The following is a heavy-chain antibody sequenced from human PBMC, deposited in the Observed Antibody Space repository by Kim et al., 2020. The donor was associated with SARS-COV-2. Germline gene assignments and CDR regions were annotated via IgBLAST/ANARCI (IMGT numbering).Heavy chain of an antibody. J-gene: IGHJ6*02. CDR2: ISHDGNSK. D-gene: IGHD3-10*01. V-gene: IGHV3-30*18. Sequence: GGSLRLSCAGPGFTFSGYVIHWVRQPPGRGLEWVAAISHDGNSKNYGDSVKGRFSISRDNFKNTLHLEMNSLRPDDTAVYYCAKVNIGYYYGSGASMDVWGQGTTVTVSS. CDR3: AKVNIGYYYGSGASMDV. CDR1: GFTFSGYV.